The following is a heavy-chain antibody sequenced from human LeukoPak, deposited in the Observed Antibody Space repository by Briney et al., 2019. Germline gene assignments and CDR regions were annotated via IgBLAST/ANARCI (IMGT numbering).Heavy chain of an antibody. J-gene: IGHJ4*02. D-gene: IGHD3-16*02. V-gene: IGHV3-30*02. CDR1: GFTFSSSG. CDR3: AKGAFVRLGELSPH. CDR2: IQHDGTKT. Sequence: GGFLRLSCAASGFTFSSSGMHWVRQAPGRGLEWVAFIQHDGTKTYYADSVKGRFTISRDSSENTLYLQMNILRTDDTAVYYCAKGAFVRLGELSPHWGQGTLVTVSS.